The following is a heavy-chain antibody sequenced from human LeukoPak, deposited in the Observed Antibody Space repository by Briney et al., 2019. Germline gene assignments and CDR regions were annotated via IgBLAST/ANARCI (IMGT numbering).Heavy chain of an antibody. V-gene: IGHV3-30*02. CDR1: GISFSSYG. D-gene: IGHD6-13*01. J-gene: IGHJ4*02. CDR3: AKDAHIAAAGIDY. CDR2: IRYDGSNK. Sequence: PGGSLRLSCAASGISFSSYGMHWVRQAPGKGLEWVAFIRYDGSNKYYADSVKGRFTISRDNSKNTLYLQMNSLRAEDTAVYYCAKDAHIAAAGIDYWGQGTLVTVSS.